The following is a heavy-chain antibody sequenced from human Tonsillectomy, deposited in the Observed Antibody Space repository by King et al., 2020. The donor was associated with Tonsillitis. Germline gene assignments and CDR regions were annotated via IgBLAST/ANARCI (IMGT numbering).Heavy chain of an antibody. V-gene: IGHV5-51*01. CDR2: VYTDDSDT. J-gene: IGHJ4*02. CDR1: GYTFTTYW. Sequence: VQLVESGAEGKKPGESLKISCQGSGYTFTTYWIGWVRQLPGKGLEWMGVVYTDDSDTRYSASFQGQVTISADTSIRTAYLHWGSLKASGSSTYYCVRGDSGTYNSFDFWGPGTLVSVSS. CDR3: VRGDSGTYNSFDF. D-gene: IGHD1-26*01.